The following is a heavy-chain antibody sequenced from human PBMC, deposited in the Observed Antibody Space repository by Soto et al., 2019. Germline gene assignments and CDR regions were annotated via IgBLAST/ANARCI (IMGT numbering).Heavy chain of an antibody. D-gene: IGHD4-4*01. CDR3: AKDHQMYSDYSRFDY. Sequence: EVQLLESGGGLVQPGGSLRLSCAASGFTFRNYAMSWVRQAPGKGLEWVSVLGGRGGDTKYADSVEGRFTICRDNSKNTLYLQMNSLRAEDTAVYYCAKDHQMYSDYSRFDYWGQGTLVTVSS. V-gene: IGHV3-23*01. CDR1: GFTFRNYA. J-gene: IGHJ4*02. CDR2: LGGRGGDT.